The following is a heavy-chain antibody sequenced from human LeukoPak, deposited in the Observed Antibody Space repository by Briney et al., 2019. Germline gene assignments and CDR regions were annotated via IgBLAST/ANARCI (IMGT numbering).Heavy chain of an antibody. CDR2: INPNSGGT. D-gene: IGHD2-15*01. CDR1: GDTFTGYY. CDR3: ATTPHRWQLSILANWFGP. J-gene: IGHJ5*02. V-gene: IGHV1-2*06. Sequence: ASVKVSCKASGDTFTGYYMHWVRQAPGQGLEWMGRINPNSGGTNYAQKFEGRVTMTRDTSISTAYMELSRLRSDDTAVYYCATTPHRWQLSILANWFGPWGQGTLVTVSS.